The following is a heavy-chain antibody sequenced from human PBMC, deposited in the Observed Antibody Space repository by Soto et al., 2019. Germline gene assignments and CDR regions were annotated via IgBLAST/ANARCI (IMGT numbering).Heavy chain of an antibody. V-gene: IGHV3-7*03. CDR2: ISGNGSEK. J-gene: IGHJ3*02. CDR1: GFTFSSYW. CDR3: AKAYYYDSSGYYPYDAFDI. Sequence: GGSLRLSCAASGFTFSSYWMSWVRQAPGKGLEWVANISGNGSEKHYVDSVKGRFTISRDNSKNTLYLQMNSLRAEDTAVYYCAKAYYYDSSGYYPYDAFDIWGQGTMVTVSS. D-gene: IGHD3-22*01.